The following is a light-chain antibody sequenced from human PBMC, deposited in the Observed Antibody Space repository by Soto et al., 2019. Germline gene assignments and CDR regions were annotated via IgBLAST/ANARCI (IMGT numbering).Light chain of an antibody. J-gene: IGKJ5*01. CDR1: QSISSW. V-gene: IGKV1-5*01. Sequence: DIQMTQSPSTLSASVGDRVTITCLAIQSISSWLAWYQQKAGKAPKLLIYDASSLESGVPSRFRGSGSGTEFTLTISSLPPDDFEAYYCQQYNSYSITFGQGTRLEIK. CDR3: QQYNSYSIT. CDR2: DAS.